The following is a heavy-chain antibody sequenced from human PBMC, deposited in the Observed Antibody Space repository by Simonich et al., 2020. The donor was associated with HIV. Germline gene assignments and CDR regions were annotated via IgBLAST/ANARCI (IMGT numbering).Heavy chain of an antibody. D-gene: IGHD4-4*01. CDR1: GFTFSRHW. V-gene: IGHV3-7*01. Sequence: EVQLAESGGGLVQPGGSLRLSCVASGFTFSRHWMSWVRQAPGKGLEWVAKIKKDGSEKYYVDSVKGRFTISRDNAKNSLYLEMNSLRVEDTAVYYCARDNSDWGQGTQVTVSS. CDR2: IKKDGSEK. CDR3: ARDNSD. J-gene: IGHJ3*01.